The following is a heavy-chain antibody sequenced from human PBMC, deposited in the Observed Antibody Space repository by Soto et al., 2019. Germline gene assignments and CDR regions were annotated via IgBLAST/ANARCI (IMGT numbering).Heavy chain of an antibody. CDR2: ISGSGGST. V-gene: IGHV3-23*01. CDR3: AKHRPIGYSSGQNLLSMLNWFDP. Sequence: GGSLRLSCAASGFTFSSYAMSWVRQAPGKGLEWVSAISGSGGSTYYADSVKGRFTISRDNSKNTLYLQMNSLRAEDTAVYYCAKHRPIGYSSGQNLLSMLNWFDPWGQGTLVTVSS. CDR1: GFTFSSYA. D-gene: IGHD6-19*01. J-gene: IGHJ5*02.